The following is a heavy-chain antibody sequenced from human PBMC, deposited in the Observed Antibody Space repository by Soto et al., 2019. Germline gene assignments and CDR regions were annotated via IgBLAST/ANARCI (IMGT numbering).Heavy chain of an antibody. CDR2: ILYSGST. Sequence: PSETLSLTCNVSGDSIISPVYYWSWIRQPPGKGLEWIGYILYSGSTYYNPSLQNRVTISVDTSKNQFSLKLSSVTAADTAVYYCARGSCSSASCYTGDYWGQGTLVTVSS. V-gene: IGHV4-30-4*02. CDR3: ARGSCSSASCYTGDY. D-gene: IGHD2-2*02. CDR1: GDSIISPVYY. J-gene: IGHJ4*02.